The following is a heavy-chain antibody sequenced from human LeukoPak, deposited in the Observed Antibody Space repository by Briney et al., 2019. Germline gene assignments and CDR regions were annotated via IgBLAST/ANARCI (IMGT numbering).Heavy chain of an antibody. D-gene: IGHD3-16*01. V-gene: IGHV3-7*03. CDR3: ARGGGLDV. Sequence: GGSLRLSCAASGFTFSSYWMNWAGQAPGKGLEWVASINHNGNVNYYVDSVKGRFTISRDNAKNSLYLQMSNLRAEDTAVYFCARGGGLDVWGQGATVTVSS. CDR2: INHNGNVN. J-gene: IGHJ6*02. CDR1: GFTFSSYW.